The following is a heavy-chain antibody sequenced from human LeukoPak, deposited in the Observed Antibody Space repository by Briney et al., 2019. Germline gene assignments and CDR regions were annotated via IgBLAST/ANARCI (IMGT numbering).Heavy chain of an antibody. V-gene: IGHV4-59*01. CDR2: IYYSGST. Sequence: SETLSLTCTVSGGSISSYYWSWIRQPPGKGLEWIGYIYYSGSTNYNPSLKSRVTISVDTSKNQFSLKLSSVTAADTAVYYCARCSSGWGTYYYYYMDVWGKGTTVTVSS. CDR1: GGSISSYY. D-gene: IGHD6-19*01. J-gene: IGHJ6*03. CDR3: ARCSSGWGTYYYYYMDV.